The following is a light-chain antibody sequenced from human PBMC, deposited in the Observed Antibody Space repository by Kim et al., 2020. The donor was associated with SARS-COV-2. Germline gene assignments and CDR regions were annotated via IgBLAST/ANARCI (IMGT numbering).Light chain of an antibody. CDR2: GAF. CDR1: QSVSSN. Sequence: EIVMTQSPATLSVSPGERATLSCRASQSVSSNLAWYQQKPGQAPRLLIYGAFTRATGIPDRFSGSGSGTEFTLTINSLQSEDFAVYYCQQYKNWPYTFGQGTKLEIK. CDR3: QQYKNWPYT. J-gene: IGKJ2*01. V-gene: IGKV3-15*01.